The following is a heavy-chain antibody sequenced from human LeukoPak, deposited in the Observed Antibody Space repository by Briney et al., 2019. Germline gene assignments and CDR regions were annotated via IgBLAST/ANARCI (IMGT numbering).Heavy chain of an antibody. CDR1: GFIFSNYA. Sequence: PGGSLRLSCAASGFIFSNYAMQWVRQAPGMGLEWVAFIRYDGGNTYYADSVKGRFTISRDNSKNTLYLQMNSLRAEDTAVYYCARDPYTSHQWNYWGQGTLVTVSS. D-gene: IGHD6-19*01. V-gene: IGHV3-30*02. CDR3: ARDPYTSHQWNY. CDR2: IRYDGGNT. J-gene: IGHJ4*02.